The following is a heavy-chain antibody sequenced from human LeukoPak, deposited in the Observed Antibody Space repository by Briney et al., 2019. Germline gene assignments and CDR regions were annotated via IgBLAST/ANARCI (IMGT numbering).Heavy chain of an antibody. CDR1: GVTVSTNY. Sequence: GGSLRLSCAASGVTVSTNYMSWVRQTPGQGLEWVSVMYTGGSTYYADSVKGRFTISRDNSKNTLDLQMNSLRAEDTAVYYCAREFGYYLDYWGQGILVTVSS. CDR3: AREFGYYLDY. CDR2: MYTGGST. D-gene: IGHD3-22*01. J-gene: IGHJ4*02. V-gene: IGHV3-53*01.